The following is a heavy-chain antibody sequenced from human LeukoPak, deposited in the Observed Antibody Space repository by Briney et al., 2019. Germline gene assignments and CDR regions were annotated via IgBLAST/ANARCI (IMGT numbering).Heavy chain of an antibody. Sequence: SETLSLTCAVYGGSFSGYYWSWIRQPPGKGLEWIGEINHSGSTKYNPSLKSRVTISVDTSKNQFSLKLSSVTAADTAVYYCAREGISGWNQYNWFDPWGQGTLVTVSS. CDR3: AREGISGWNQYNWFDP. CDR2: INHSGST. V-gene: IGHV4-34*01. J-gene: IGHJ5*02. D-gene: IGHD6-19*01. CDR1: GGSFSGYY.